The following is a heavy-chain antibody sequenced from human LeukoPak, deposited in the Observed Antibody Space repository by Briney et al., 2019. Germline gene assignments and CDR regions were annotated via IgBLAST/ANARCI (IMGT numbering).Heavy chain of an antibody. J-gene: IGHJ4*02. D-gene: IGHD1-26*01. CDR3: AREWESIAGYYFDY. V-gene: IGHV1-46*01. CDR2: INPSFNPGVDVT. Sequence: ASVKVSCKASGYTFTSYHIHWVRQAPGQGLEWMGRINPSFNPGVDVTSYAQKFQGRITMTRDISTNTVYMELSSLTSEDTAVYYCAREWESIAGYYFDYWGQGTLVTVSS. CDR1: GYTFTSYH.